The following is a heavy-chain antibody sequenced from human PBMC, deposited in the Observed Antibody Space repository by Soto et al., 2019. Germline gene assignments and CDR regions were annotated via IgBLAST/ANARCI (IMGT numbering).Heavy chain of an antibody. D-gene: IGHD3-22*01. CDR1: GFTFSSYA. CDR3: AKDHYYDSSGYYYADAFDI. J-gene: IGHJ3*02. CDR2: ISGSGGST. Sequence: EVQLLESGGGLVQPGGSLRLSCAASGFTFSSYAMSWVRQAPGKGLEWVSAISGSGGSTYYADSVKCRFTISRDNSKNTLYLQMNSLRAEDTAVYYCAKDHYYDSSGYYYADAFDIWGQGTMVTVSS. V-gene: IGHV3-23*01.